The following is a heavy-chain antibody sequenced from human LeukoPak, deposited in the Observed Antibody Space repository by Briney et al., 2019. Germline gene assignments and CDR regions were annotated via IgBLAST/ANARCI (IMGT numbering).Heavy chain of an antibody. Sequence: GESLKISCKGSGYSFTSYWIAWVRQMPGKGLEWMGIIYPGDSDTRYSPSFLGQVTISADKSLSTAYLQWSSLKASDTAVYYCARRGYCSGGSCYSAPFDYWGQGILVTVSS. CDR2: IYPGDSDT. CDR3: ARRGYCSGGSCYSAPFDY. CDR1: GYSFTSYW. V-gene: IGHV5-51*01. J-gene: IGHJ4*02. D-gene: IGHD2-15*01.